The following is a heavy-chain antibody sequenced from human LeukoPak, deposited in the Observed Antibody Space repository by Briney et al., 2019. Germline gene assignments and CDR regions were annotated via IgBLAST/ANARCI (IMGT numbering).Heavy chain of an antibody. CDR3: ARLLSGRYYYNYFDP. V-gene: IGHV5-51*01. D-gene: IGHD1-26*01. J-gene: IGHJ5*02. Sequence: GESLKISCKASGYTFATSWIGWVRQMPGKGLEWMGIIYPADSDTRYSPSPQGQVTISADKSISTAYLQWNSLKASDTAMYYCARLLSGRYYYNYFDPWGQGTLVTVSS. CDR2: IYPADSDT. CDR1: GYTFATSW.